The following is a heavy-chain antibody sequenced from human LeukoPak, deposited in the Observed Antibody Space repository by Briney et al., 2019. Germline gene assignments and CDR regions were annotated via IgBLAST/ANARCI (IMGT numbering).Heavy chain of an antibody. V-gene: IGHV1-2*06. D-gene: IGHD1-26*01. Sequence: ASVEVSCKASGYTFTGYYMHWVRQAPGQGLEWMGRINPNSGGTNYAQKFQGRVTMTRDTSISTAYMELSRLRSDDTAVYYCARHRDSGSYYGGAFDIWGQGTMVTVSS. CDR2: INPNSGGT. J-gene: IGHJ3*02. CDR1: GYTFTGYY. CDR3: ARHRDSGSYYGGAFDI.